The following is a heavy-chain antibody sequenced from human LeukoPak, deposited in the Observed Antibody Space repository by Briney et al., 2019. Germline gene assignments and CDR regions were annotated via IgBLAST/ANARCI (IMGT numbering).Heavy chain of an antibody. V-gene: IGHV3-53*01. CDR2: IYSGGST. J-gene: IGHJ4*02. Sequence: GGSLRLSCAASGFTVSSNYMSWVRQAPGKGLEWVSVIYSGGSTYYADSVKGRFTISRDNSKNTLYLQMNSLRAEDTAVYYCARGWGSSSWSFDYWGQGTLVTVSS. D-gene: IGHD6-13*01. CDR1: GFTVSSNY. CDR3: ARGWGSSSWSFDY.